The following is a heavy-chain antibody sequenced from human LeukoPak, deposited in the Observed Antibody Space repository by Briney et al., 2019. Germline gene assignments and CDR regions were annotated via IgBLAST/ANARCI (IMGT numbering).Heavy chain of an antibody. Sequence: PSETLSLTCTVSGGSISSSSYFWGWIRQPPGKGLEWTGSIYYSGSTYYNPSLKSRVTISVDTSKNQFSLKLSSVTAADTAVYYCARGRYTLGYWGQGTLVTVSS. CDR3: ARGRYTLGY. D-gene: IGHD5-24*01. CDR1: GGSISSSSYF. CDR2: IYYSGST. J-gene: IGHJ4*02. V-gene: IGHV4-39*07.